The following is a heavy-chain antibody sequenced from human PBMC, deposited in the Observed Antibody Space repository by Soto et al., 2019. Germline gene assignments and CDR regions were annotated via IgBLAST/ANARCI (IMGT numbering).Heavy chain of an antibody. J-gene: IGHJ6*02. Sequence: QLQLQESGSGLVKPSQTLSLTCAVSGASISSGGSSWSWIRQAPGTGLEWIGYLYHSGSTNYNPSLKSRVTISVDKSQNQFSLSLSFVTAADTAVYYCARGLAVRGSYGFDVWGQGTTVTVSS. D-gene: IGHD3-10*01. CDR3: ARGLAVRGSYGFDV. V-gene: IGHV4-30-2*01. CDR2: LYHSGST. CDR1: GASISSGGSS.